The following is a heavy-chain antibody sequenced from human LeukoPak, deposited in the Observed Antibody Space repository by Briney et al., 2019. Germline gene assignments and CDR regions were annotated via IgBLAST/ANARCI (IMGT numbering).Heavy chain of an antibody. J-gene: IGHJ6*02. V-gene: IGHV3-23*01. Sequence: GGSLRLSCAASGFTFSSYAMSWVRQAPVKGLEWVSAISGSGGYTFYADSVKGRFTISRDNSKNTLYVQMNSLRAEDTAVYYCAKDSRSWNYLFYYGMDVWGQGTTVTVSS. D-gene: IGHD1-7*01. CDR1: GFTFSSYA. CDR2: ISGSGGYT. CDR3: AKDSRSWNYLFYYGMDV.